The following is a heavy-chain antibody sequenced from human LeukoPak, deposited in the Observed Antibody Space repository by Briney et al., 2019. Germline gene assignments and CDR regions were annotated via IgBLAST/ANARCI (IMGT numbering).Heavy chain of an antibody. CDR3: AKTRGNSWPGFDY. CDR2: ISYDGSNK. V-gene: IGHV3-30-3*02. CDR1: GFTFSSYA. J-gene: IGHJ4*02. D-gene: IGHD6-13*01. Sequence: PGRSLRLSCAASGFTFSSYAMHWVRQAPGKGLEWVAVISYDGSNKYYADSVKGRFTISRDNSKNTLYLQMNSLRAEDTAVYYCAKTRGNSWPGFDYWGQGTLVTVSS.